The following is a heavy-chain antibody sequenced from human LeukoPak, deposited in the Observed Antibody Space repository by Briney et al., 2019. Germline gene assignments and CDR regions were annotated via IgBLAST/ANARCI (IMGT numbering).Heavy chain of an antibody. CDR2: IKKDGSET. J-gene: IGHJ6*04. CDR3: AGGSGWLMDV. V-gene: IGHV3-7*01. Sequence: GGSLRISCAASGFSFSTYWMNWVRQAPGKGLEWVANIKKDGSETYDVDSVKGRFTISRDNAKNSLYLQMKSLRDEDTAVYYCAGGSGWLMDVWGKETRVTVSS. CDR1: GFSFSTYW. D-gene: IGHD6-19*01.